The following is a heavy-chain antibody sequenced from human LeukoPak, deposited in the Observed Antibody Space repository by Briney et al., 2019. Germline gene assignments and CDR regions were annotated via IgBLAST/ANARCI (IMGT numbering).Heavy chain of an antibody. CDR2: ISGSGGST. Sequence: GGSLRLSCAASGFTFSSYGMSWVRQAPGKGLEWVSAISGSGGSTYYADSVRGRFTISRDNSKNTLYLQMNSLRAEDTAVYYCAKPVSGSYYGDAFDIWGQGTMVTVSS. V-gene: IGHV3-23*01. CDR1: GFTFSSYG. D-gene: IGHD1-26*01. CDR3: AKPVSGSYYGDAFDI. J-gene: IGHJ3*02.